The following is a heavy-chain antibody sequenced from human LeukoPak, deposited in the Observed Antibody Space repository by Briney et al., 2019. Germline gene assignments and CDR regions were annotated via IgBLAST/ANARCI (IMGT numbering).Heavy chain of an antibody. CDR3: AKGSGSSYIDY. Sequence: QPGGSLRLSCAASGFTFSSYGMLWVRQAPGKGLKWVASIVSDGSDKYYGDSVKGRFTISRDNSKNRLYLQMNSLRAEDTAVYYCAKGSGSSYIDYWGQGTLVTVSS. D-gene: IGHD1-26*01. J-gene: IGHJ4*02. CDR2: IVSDGSDK. CDR1: GFTFSSYG. V-gene: IGHV3-30*02.